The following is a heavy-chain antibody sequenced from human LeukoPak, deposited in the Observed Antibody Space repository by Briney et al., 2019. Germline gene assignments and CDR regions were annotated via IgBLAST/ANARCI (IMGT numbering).Heavy chain of an antibody. Sequence: SETLSLTCTVSGGSISGYYWSWIRQPPGKGLEWIGYIYYSGSTNYNPSLKSRVTISVDTSKNQFSLKLSSVTAADTAVYYCARADIVVVPAAGPAFDIWGQGTMVTVSS. J-gene: IGHJ3*02. CDR2: IYYSGST. V-gene: IGHV4-59*01. CDR3: ARADIVVVPAAGPAFDI. D-gene: IGHD2-2*01. CDR1: GGSISGYY.